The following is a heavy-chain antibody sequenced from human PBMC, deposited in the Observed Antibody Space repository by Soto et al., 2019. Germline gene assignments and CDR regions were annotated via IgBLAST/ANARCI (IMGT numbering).Heavy chain of an antibody. D-gene: IGHD2-2*01. CDR1: GDSISSANW. CDR2: IHHSGST. J-gene: IGHJ5*02. CDR3: ARARQYCSSSSCYLEP. V-gene: IGHV4-4*02. Sequence: PSETLSLTCAVSGDSISSANWWNCVRQAPGKGLELIGEIHHSGSTNYNPSLKSRVTISVDKSKNQVSLKVNSVTAADTAVYYCARARQYCSSSSCYLEPWGQGTPVTVSP.